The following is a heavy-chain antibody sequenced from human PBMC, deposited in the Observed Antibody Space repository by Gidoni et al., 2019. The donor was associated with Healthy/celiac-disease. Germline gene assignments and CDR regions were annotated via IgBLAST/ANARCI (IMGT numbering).Heavy chain of an antibody. CDR3: AREGGRDLYDYVWGSYRFLYGMDV. J-gene: IGHJ6*02. CDR2: INPSGGST. Sequence: QVQLVQSGAEVKKPGASVKVSCKASGYTFTSHYMHWVRQAPGQGLEWMGIINPSGGSTSYAQKFQGRVTMTRDTSTSTVYMELSSLRSEDTAVYYCAREGGRDLYDYVWGSYRFLYGMDVWGQGTTVTVSS. V-gene: IGHV1-46*01. CDR1: GYTFTSHY. D-gene: IGHD3-16*02.